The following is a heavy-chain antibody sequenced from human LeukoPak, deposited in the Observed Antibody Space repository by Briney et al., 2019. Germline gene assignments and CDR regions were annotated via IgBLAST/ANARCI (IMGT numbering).Heavy chain of an antibody. Sequence: ASVKVSCKASGYTFTGYYMHWVRQAPGQGLEWMGWINPNSGGTNYAQKFQGWVTMTRDTSISTAYMELSRLRSDDTAVYYCARVTAAAGTNYFDYWAREPWSPSPQ. CDR1: GYTFTGYY. J-gene: IGHJ4*02. V-gene: IGHV1-2*04. D-gene: IGHD6-13*01. CDR3: ARVTAAAGTNYFDY. CDR2: INPNSGGT.